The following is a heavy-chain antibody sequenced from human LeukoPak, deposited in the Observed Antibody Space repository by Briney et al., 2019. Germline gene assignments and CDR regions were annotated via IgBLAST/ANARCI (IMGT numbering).Heavy chain of an antibody. CDR1: GFTFSSYG. CDR3: ARDKGYDSSGYYGY. CDR2: IWYDGSNK. D-gene: IGHD3-22*01. V-gene: IGHV3-33*01. Sequence: GGSLRLSCAASGFTFSSYGMHRGRQAPGNGLEGVAVIWYDGSNKYYADSVKGRFTISRDNSKNTLYLQMNSLRAEDTAVYYCARDKGYDSSGYYGYWGQGTLVTVSS. J-gene: IGHJ4*02.